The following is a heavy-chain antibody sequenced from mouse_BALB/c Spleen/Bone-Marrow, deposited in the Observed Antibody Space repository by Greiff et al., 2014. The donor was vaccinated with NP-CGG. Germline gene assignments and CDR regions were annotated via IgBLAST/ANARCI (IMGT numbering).Heavy chain of an antibody. CDR1: GFNIKDTY. D-gene: IGHD1-1*01. J-gene: IGHJ1*01. V-gene: IGHV14-3*02. Sequence: EVKLQESGSELVKPGASVKLSCAAYGFNIKDTYMHWVKQRPEQGLEWIGRIDPANGDTKYDPKFQGKATITADTSSNTAYLQLSSLTSEDTAVYYCTRPSFYYGSSYWYFDVWGAGTTVTVSS. CDR2: IDPANGDT. CDR3: TRPSFYYGSSYWYFDV.